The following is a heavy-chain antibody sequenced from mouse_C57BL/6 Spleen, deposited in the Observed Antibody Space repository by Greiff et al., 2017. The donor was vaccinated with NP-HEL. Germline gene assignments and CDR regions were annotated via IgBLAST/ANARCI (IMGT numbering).Heavy chain of an antibody. CDR2: IYPGDGDT. Sequence: VQRVESGAELVKPGASVKISCKASGYAFSSYWMNWVKQRPGKGLEWIGQIYPGDGDTNYNGKFKGKATLTADKSSSTAYMQLSSLTSEDSAVYFCARNYYGSPYYFDYWGQGTTLTVSS. CDR1: GYAFSSYW. D-gene: IGHD1-1*01. V-gene: IGHV1-80*01. J-gene: IGHJ2*01. CDR3: ARNYYGSPYYFDY.